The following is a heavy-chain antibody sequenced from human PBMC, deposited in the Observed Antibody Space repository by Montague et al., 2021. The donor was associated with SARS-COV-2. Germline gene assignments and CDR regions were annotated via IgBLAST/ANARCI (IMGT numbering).Heavy chain of an antibody. Sequence: SETLSLTCTVSGGSISSYYWSWIRRPPGKGLEWIGYIYDSGSTNYNPSLKSRVTISVDTSKNQFSLKLSSVTAADTAVYYCARVRGNTICGVVIISAFDIWGPGTMVTVSS. D-gene: IGHD3-3*01. CDR1: GGSISSYY. J-gene: IGHJ3*02. V-gene: IGHV4-59*01. CDR2: IYDSGST. CDR3: ARVRGNTICGVVIISAFDI.